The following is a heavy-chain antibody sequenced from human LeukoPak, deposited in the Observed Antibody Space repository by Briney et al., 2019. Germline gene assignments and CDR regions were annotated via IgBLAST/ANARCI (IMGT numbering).Heavy chain of an antibody. CDR1: GFTSSTYR. CDR2: TWYDGSNK. Sequence: TGGSLRLSCAVSGFTSSTYRMHRVRQAQGKGLEWVALTWYDGSNKNYADSVKGRFTISRDNSKNTLYLQMNSLRGEDTAVYYCARGGLTIAEAPRSWYLDYCGQGSLVTVSS. CDR3: ARGGLTIAEAPRSWYLDY. V-gene: IGHV3-33*01. J-gene: IGHJ4*02. D-gene: IGHD1-26*01.